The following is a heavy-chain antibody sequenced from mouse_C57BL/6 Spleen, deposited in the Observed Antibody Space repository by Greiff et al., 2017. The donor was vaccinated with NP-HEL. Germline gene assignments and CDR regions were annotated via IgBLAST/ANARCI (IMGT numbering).Heavy chain of an antibody. J-gene: IGHJ4*01. D-gene: IGHD4-1*01. Sequence: RPGQGLEWIGDIYPGSGSTNYNEKFKSKATLTVDTSSSTAYMQLSSLTSEDSAVYYCALNWDDAMDYWGQGTSVTVSS. V-gene: IGHV1-55*01. CDR2: IYPGSGST. CDR3: ALNWDDAMDY.